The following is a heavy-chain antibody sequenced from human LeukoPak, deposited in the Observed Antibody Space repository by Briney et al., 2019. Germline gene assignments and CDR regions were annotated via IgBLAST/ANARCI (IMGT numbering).Heavy chain of an antibody. CDR2: MNPNSGNT. Sequence: ASVKVSCKASGYTFTSYDINWVRQATGQGLEWMGWMNPNSGNTGYAQKFQGRVTMTRNTSISTAYMELSSLRSEDTAAYYCARDPRRSGSYYFDYWGQGTLVTVSS. D-gene: IGHD1-26*01. CDR1: GYTFTSYD. J-gene: IGHJ4*02. CDR3: ARDPRRSGSYYFDY. V-gene: IGHV1-8*01.